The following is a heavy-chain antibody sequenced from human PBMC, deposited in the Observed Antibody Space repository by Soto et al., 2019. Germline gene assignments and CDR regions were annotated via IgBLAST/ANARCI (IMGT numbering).Heavy chain of an antibody. CDR1: GGSTSSDNY. Sequence: SETLSLTCTVSGGSTSSDNYWSCIRQPPGKGLEWIGHIYYSGNTDYNPSLKSRLAISIDTSKNQFSLKLSSVTAADTAVYFCARERGESSDGLYYFDSWGQGSLVTVSS. CDR2: IYYSGNT. CDR3: ARERGESSDGLYYFDS. D-gene: IGHD6-6*01. J-gene: IGHJ4*02. V-gene: IGHV4-30-4*01.